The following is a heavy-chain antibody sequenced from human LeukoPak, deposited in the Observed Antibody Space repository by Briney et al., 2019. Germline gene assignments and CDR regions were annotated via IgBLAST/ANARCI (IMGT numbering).Heavy chain of an antibody. CDR1: GFTFNTYW. J-gene: IGHJ3*01. CDR2: IDQGGSTK. D-gene: IGHD1-26*01. CDR3: VRDKGGRSGAIYYNAYDV. V-gene: IGHV3-7*01. Sequence: GGSLRLSCAASGFTFNTYWMIWVRQAPGKGLEWVANIDQGGSTKYYVDSLKGRFTISRDNAKNSLYLQMNSLRAEDTAVYYCVRDKGGRSGAIYYNAYDVWGQGTMVTVSS.